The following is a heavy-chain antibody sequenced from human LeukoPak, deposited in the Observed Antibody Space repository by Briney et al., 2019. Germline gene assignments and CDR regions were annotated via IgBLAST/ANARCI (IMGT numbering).Heavy chain of an antibody. J-gene: IGHJ6*03. Sequence: GASVKVSSKASGYTFTSYDINWVRQATGQGLEWMGWMNPNSGNTGYAQKFQGRVTMTRNTSISTAYMELSSLRSEDTAVYYCARAGGYSYGGYYYYYYMDVWGKGTTVTVSS. V-gene: IGHV1-8*01. CDR3: ARAGGYSYGGYYYYYYMDV. D-gene: IGHD5-18*01. CDR2: MNPNSGNT. CDR1: GYTFTSYD.